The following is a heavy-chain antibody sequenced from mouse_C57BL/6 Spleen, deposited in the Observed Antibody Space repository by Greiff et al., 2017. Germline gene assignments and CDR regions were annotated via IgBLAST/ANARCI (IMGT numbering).Heavy chain of an antibody. CDR3: TRQGGDYDYLYYAMDY. D-gene: IGHD2-4*01. V-gene: IGHV1-15*01. CDR1: GYTFTDYE. J-gene: IGHJ4*01. CDR2: IDPETGGT. Sequence: VQLQQSGAELVRPGASVTLSCKASGYTFTDYEMHWVKQTPVHGLEWIGAIDPETGGTAYNQKFKGKAILTADKSSSTAYMERRSLTSEDTAVYYCTRQGGDYDYLYYAMDYWGQGTSVTVST.